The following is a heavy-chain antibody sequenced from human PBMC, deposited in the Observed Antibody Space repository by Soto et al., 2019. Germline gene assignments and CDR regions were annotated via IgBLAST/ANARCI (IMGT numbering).Heavy chain of an antibody. CDR2: ISAYNGNT. J-gene: IGHJ4*02. D-gene: IGHD5-18*01. CDR3: AKFLEGGYGGGRYFDY. V-gene: IGHV1-18*01. CDR1: GYTFTSYG. Sequence: QVQLVQSGAEVKKPGASVKVSCKASGYTFTSYGISWVRQAPGQGLEWMGWISAYNGNTNYAQKLQGRVTMTTDTPTSTPHRGVGSLRSADPPVYSCAKFLEGGYGGGRYFDYWGQGTLVTVSS.